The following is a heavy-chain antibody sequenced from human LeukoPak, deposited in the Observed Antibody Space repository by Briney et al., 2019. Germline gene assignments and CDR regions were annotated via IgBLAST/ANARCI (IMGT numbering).Heavy chain of an antibody. CDR2: ISSSSSYI. CDR3: ARSTKGRYYLGWFDP. J-gene: IGHJ5*02. Sequence: GGSLRLSCAASGFTFSSYSMNWVRQAPGKGLEWVSSISSSSSYIYYADSVKGRFTISRDNAKKSLYLQMNNLRAEDTALYHCARSTKGRYYLGWFDPWGQGTRVTVSS. V-gene: IGHV3-21*04. CDR1: GFTFSSYS. D-gene: IGHD2/OR15-2a*01.